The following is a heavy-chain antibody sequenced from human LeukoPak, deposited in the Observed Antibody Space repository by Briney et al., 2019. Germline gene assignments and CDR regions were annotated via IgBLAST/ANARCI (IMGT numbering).Heavy chain of an antibody. CDR1: GYTFTSYA. D-gene: IGHD1-1*01. CDR2: INAGNGNT. J-gene: IGHJ3*02. CDR3: ATDLGYRGAFDI. V-gene: IGHV1-3*01. Sequence: GASVKVSCKASGYTFTSYAMHWVRQAPGQRLEWMGWINAGNGNTKYSQKFQGRVTITRDTSASTAYMELSSLRSEDTAVYYCATDLGYRGAFDIWGQGTMVTVSS.